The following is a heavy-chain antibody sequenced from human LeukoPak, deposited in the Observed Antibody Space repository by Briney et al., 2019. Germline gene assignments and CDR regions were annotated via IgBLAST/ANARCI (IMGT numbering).Heavy chain of an antibody. CDR1: GGTFSSYA. D-gene: IGHD3-3*01. CDR3: ARTLRGDFWSGYYFDY. Sequence: SVKVSCKASGGTFSSYAISWVRQAPGQGLEWMGRIIPIFGTANYAQKFQGRVTITTDESTSTAYMELSRLRSDDTAVYYCARTLRGDFWSGYYFDYWGQGTLVTASS. V-gene: IGHV1-69*05. J-gene: IGHJ4*02. CDR2: IIPIFGTA.